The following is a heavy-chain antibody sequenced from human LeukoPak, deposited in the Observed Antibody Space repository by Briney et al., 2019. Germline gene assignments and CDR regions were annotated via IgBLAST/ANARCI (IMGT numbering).Heavy chain of an antibody. CDR2: ISSSGNTM. D-gene: IGHD3-22*01. CDR3: ARGGLYDSSGPFDY. Sequence: GGSLRLSCAASGFTFSDYSMIWIRQAPGKGLEWVSYISSSGNTMYYADSVKGRFTISRDNARNSLYLQMNSLRAEDTADYYCARGGLYDSSGPFDYWGQGTLVTVSS. CDR1: GFTFSDYS. V-gene: IGHV3-11*04. J-gene: IGHJ4*01.